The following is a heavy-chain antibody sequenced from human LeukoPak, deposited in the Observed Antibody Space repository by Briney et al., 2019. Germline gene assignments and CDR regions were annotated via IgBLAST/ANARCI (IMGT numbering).Heavy chain of an antibody. Sequence: SQTLSLTCAISGDSVSNKSVAWNWIRQSPSRGLEWLGRTYYRSKWYDDYAVSVRSRITVKPDTSRNQFSLQLNSVTPDDTAVYFCARDPLGYYFDFWGQGTLVTVSS. CDR3: ARDPLGYYFDF. J-gene: IGHJ4*02. V-gene: IGHV6-1*01. CDR2: TYYRSKWYD. D-gene: IGHD3-16*01. CDR1: GDSVSNKSVA.